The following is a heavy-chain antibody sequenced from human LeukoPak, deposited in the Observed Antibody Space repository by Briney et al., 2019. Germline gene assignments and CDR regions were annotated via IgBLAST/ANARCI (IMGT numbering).Heavy chain of an antibody. V-gene: IGHV3-13*01. CDR1: GFTFSSYD. J-gene: IGHJ4*02. CDR2: IGTAGDT. D-gene: IGHD3-22*01. CDR3: ARANYYYDSSAYYERTPYYFDY. Sequence: PGGSLRLSCAASGFTFSSYDMHWVRQATGKGLEWVSAIGTAGDTYYPGSVKGRFTISRENAKNPLYLQMNSLRAGDTAVYYCARANYYYDSSAYYERTPYYFDYWGQGTLVTVSS.